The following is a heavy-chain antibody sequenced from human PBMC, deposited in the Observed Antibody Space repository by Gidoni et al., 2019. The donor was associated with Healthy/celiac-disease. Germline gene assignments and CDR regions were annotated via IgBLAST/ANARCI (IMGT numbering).Heavy chain of an antibody. CDR1: GFPFSSYG. V-gene: IGHV3-33*01. D-gene: IGHD4-17*01. CDR2: IWYDGSNK. CDR3: AALNGDYVFFHGMDV. J-gene: IGHJ6*02. Sequence: QVQLVESGGGVVQPGRSLRLSCAASGFPFSSYGMHWVRQAPGKGLEWVAVIWYDGSNKYYADSVKGRFTISRDNSKNTLYLQMNSLRAEDTAVYYCAALNGDYVFFHGMDVWGQGTTVTVSS.